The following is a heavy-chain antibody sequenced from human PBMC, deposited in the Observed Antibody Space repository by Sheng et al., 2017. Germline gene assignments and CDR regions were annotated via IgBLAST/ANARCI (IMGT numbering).Heavy chain of an antibody. CDR3: ASESAAPGVDV. J-gene: IGHJ6*04. V-gene: IGHV4-34*01. CDR1: GGSFSGYY. D-gene: IGHD2-2*01. CDR2: INHSGST. Sequence: QVQLQQWGAGLLKPSETLSLTCAVYGGSFSGYYWSWIRQPPGKGLEWIGEINHSGSTNYNPSLKSRVTISVDTSKNQFSLKLSSVTAADTAVYYCASESAAPGVDVWGKGDHGSPSPQ.